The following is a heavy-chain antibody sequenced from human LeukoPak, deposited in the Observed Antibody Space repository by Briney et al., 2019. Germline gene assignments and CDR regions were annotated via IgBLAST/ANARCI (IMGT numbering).Heavy chain of an antibody. Sequence: SETLSLTCTVSGGSISSSSYYWGWIRQPPGKGLEWIGSIYYSGSTYYNPSLKSRVTISVDTSKNQFSLKLSSVTAADTAVYYCARGLEDYDILTGYYGGEDAFDIWGQGTMVTVSS. D-gene: IGHD3-9*01. J-gene: IGHJ3*02. V-gene: IGHV4-39*07. CDR2: IYYSGST. CDR1: GGSISSSSYY. CDR3: ARGLEDYDILTGYYGGEDAFDI.